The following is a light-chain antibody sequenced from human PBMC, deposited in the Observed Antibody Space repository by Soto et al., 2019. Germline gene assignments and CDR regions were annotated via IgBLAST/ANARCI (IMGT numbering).Light chain of an antibody. CDR2: KAS. CDR1: QSIGNW. Sequence: DIQMTQSPSTLSASEGDRVTITCRASQSIGNWLAWYQQKTGKAPKLLIYKASILQSGVPARFSGSGSGTDFTLTSSSLQPDDFATYYCQQYDSYPYTFGQGTKLEIK. V-gene: IGKV1-5*03. CDR3: QQYDSYPYT. J-gene: IGKJ2*01.